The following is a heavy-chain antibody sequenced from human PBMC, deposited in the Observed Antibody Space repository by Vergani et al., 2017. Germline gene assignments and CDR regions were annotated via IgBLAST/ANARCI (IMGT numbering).Heavy chain of an antibody. CDR3: ARVRGFYRPAQYYYDSSGYPDY. CDR2: INSDGSST. Sequence: EVQLVESGGGLVQPGGSLRLSCAASGFTVSSNYMSWVRQAPGKGLVWVSRINSDGSSTSYADSVKGRFTISRDNAKNTLYLQMNSLRAEDTAVYYCARVRGFYRPAQYYYDSSGYPDYWGQGTLVTVSS. CDR1: GFTVSSNY. V-gene: IGHV3-74*02. J-gene: IGHJ4*02. D-gene: IGHD3-22*01.